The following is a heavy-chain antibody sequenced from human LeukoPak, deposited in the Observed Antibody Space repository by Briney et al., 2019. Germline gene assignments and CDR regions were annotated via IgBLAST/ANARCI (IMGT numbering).Heavy chain of an antibody. V-gene: IGHV3-23*01. J-gene: IGHJ3*02. D-gene: IGHD3-22*01. CDR3: AKDYPWGYYDSSGYYDAFDI. Sequence: GGSLRLSCAASGFTFSSYAMSWVRQAPGKGGEGVSAISGSGGRTYYADSVKGRVTISRENAKKRVYVQMKRVRAEGTGVYYCAKDYPWGYYDSSGYYDAFDIWGPGTMVTVSS. CDR1: GFTFSSYA. CDR2: ISGSGGRT.